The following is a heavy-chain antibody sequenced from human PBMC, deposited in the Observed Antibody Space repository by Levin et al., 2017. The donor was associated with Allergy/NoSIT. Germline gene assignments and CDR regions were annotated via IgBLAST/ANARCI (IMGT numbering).Heavy chain of an antibody. CDR1: GFTFGTYA. Sequence: GGSLRLSCAASGFTFGTYAMSWVRQAPGKGLEWVSAISGSGGSTYYADSVKGRFTISRDNSKNTLYLQMNSLRAEDTAVYYGEKSVTNRQADAFDIWGQGTMVTVSS. D-gene: IGHD4-17*01. J-gene: IGHJ3*02. CDR3: EKSVTNRQADAFDI. V-gene: IGHV3-23*01. CDR2: ISGSGGST.